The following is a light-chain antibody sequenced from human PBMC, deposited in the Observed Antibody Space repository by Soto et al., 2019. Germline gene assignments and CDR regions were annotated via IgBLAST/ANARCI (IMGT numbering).Light chain of an antibody. V-gene: IGKV3-20*01. Sequence: EIVLTQSPGTLSLSPGERATLSCRASQSVSSSYLAWYQQKPGQAPRLLIYGASSRATGIPDRFSGSGSGTDFTLTSSRLEPEDLAVYCCQQYGSSPVTFGQGTKVEIK. J-gene: IGKJ1*01. CDR3: QQYGSSPVT. CDR1: QSVSSSY. CDR2: GAS.